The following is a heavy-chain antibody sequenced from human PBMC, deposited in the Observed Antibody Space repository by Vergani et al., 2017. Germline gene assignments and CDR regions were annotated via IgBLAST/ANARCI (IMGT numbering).Heavy chain of an antibody. CDR2: ISSDGGST. CDR1: GFTFSTYA. D-gene: IGHD3-22*01. CDR3: AGPQGTSAYYYGGFDY. J-gene: IGHJ4*02. V-gene: IGHV3-23*01. Sequence: EVQLLESGGGSAQPGESLRLSCVASGFTFSTYAMTWVRQAPGKGLEWVSTISSDGGSTYYADSVKGRFTISRDNSKNTLSLQMNSLTAEDTAIYYCAGPQGTSAYYYGGFDYWGQGTTVTVTS.